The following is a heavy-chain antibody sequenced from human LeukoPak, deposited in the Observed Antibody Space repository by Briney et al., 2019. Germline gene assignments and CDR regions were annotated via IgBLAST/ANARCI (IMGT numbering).Heavy chain of an antibody. J-gene: IGHJ4*02. V-gene: IGHV1-46*01. CDR1: GYTFTSYY. Sequence: ASVNVSCKASGYTFTSYYMHWVRQAPGQGLEWMGIINPSGGSTSYAQKFQGRVTMTRDTSTSTVYMELSSLRSEDTAVYYCTLEDTAMGADYWGQGTLVTVSS. D-gene: IGHD5-18*01. CDR2: INPSGGST. CDR3: TLEDTAMGADY.